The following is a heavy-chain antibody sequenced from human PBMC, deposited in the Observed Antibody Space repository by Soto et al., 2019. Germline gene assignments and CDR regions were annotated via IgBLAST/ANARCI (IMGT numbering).Heavy chain of an antibody. CDR1: GFTFSSYG. D-gene: IGHD3-22*01. CDR3: AKSETGSYYYDSSGYLDYYFDY. Sequence: PGCSLRLSCAAAGFTFSSYGMHWVRQAPGKGLEWVAVISYDGSNKYYADSVKGRFTISRDNSKNTLYLQMNSLRAEDTAVYYCAKSETGSYYYDSSGYLDYYFDYWGQGTLVTASS. J-gene: IGHJ4*02. V-gene: IGHV3-30*18. CDR2: ISYDGSNK.